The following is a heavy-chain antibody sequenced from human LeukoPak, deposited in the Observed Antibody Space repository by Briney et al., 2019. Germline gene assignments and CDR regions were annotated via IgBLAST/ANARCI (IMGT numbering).Heavy chain of an antibody. Sequence: PSETLSLTCTVSGGSISSYYWSWIRQPPGKGLEWIGYIYYSGSTNYNPSLKSRVTISVDTSKNQFSLKLSSVTAADTAVYYCARYSSSSGSAFDIWGQGTMVTVSS. D-gene: IGHD6-6*01. CDR3: ARYSSSSGSAFDI. CDR1: GGSISSYY. CDR2: IYYSGST. J-gene: IGHJ3*02. V-gene: IGHV4-59*01.